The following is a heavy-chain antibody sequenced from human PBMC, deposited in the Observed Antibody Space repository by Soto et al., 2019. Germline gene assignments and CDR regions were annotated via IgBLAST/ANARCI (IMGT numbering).Heavy chain of an antibody. V-gene: IGHV3-23*01. J-gene: IGHJ4*02. CDR2: ISGSGDGST. Sequence: QLLESGGGLVQPGGALRLSCAASGFSFTTYAMSWVRQAPGKGPEWVSSISGSGDGSTNYADSVRGRFTISRDNSKNTLYLQMNSLRAEDTAVYYCAKEKDYDYVWGSYRYTSDYWGQGTLVTVSS. CDR3: AKEKDYDYVWGSYRYTSDY. CDR1: GFSFTTYA. D-gene: IGHD3-16*02.